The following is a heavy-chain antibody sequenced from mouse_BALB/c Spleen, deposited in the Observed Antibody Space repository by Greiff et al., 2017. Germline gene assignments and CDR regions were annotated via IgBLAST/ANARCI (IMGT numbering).Heavy chain of an antibody. CDR3: ARYPSMITTPDYYAMDY. J-gene: IGHJ4*01. D-gene: IGHD2-4*01. CDR2: ISSGGGNT. CDR1: GFTFSSYT. V-gene: IGHV5-9*03. Sequence: EVMLVESGGGLVKPGGSLKLSCAASGFTFSSYTMSWVRQTPEKRLEWVATISSGGGNTYYPDSVKGRFTISRDNAKNNLYLQMSSLRSEDTALYYCARYPSMITTPDYYAMDYWGQGTSVTVSS.